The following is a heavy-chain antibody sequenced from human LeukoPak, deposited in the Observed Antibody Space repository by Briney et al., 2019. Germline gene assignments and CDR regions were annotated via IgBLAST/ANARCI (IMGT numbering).Heavy chain of an antibody. D-gene: IGHD1-26*01. CDR1: GFTFDTFR. CDR2: VNADGGNT. CDR3: TKRVKYGGTWDHFAD. Sequence: GGSLELSGAASGFTFDTFRRSWVRQVPGKGLGWVSPVNADGGNTYYADSVKGRFTISRDNSKSTLILQMNSLRVEDTALYYCTKRVKYGGTWDHFADWGQGTLVTVSS. J-gene: IGHJ4*02. V-gene: IGHV3-23*01.